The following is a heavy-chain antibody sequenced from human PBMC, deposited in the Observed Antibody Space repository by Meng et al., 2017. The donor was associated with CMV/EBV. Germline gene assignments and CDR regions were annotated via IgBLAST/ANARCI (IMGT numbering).Heavy chain of an antibody. CDR3: ARGSRRLPRFNWFDP. CDR1: GGSFSGYY. V-gene: IGHV4-34*01. CDR2: INNSGST. Sequence: QVQLPQGGAGTLKPSETLSLTCAVYGGSFSGYYWGWIRQPPGKGLEWIGKINNSGSTNYNPSLKSRVTISVDTSKNQFSLKLSSVTAADTAVYYCARGSRRLPRFNWFDPWGQGTLVTVSS. D-gene: IGHD3-3*01. J-gene: IGHJ5*02.